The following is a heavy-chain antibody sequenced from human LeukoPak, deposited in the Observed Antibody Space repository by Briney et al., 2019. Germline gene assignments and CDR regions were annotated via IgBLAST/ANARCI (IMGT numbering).Heavy chain of an antibody. CDR2: ISGSGGAT. D-gene: IGHD3-3*01. J-gene: IGHJ3*02. CDR1: GFTFSTYA. Sequence: PGGSLRLSCAASGFTFSTYAMSWVHQAPGKGLEWVSAISGSGGATYYADSVKGRFTISRDNSKNTLYLQMNSLRAEDTAVYYCAKVPVFSLTISEVVTDDAFDIWGQGTIVTVSS. V-gene: IGHV3-23*01. CDR3: AKVPVFSLTISEVVTDDAFDI.